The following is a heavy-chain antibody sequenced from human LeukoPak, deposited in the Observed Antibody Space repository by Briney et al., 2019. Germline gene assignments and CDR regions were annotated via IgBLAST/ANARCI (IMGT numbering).Heavy chain of an antibody. V-gene: IGHV3-30*18. CDR2: IASDGRDK. D-gene: IGHD6-13*01. CDR1: GFTFNTYG. Sequence: GGSLRLSCAASGFTFNTYGMHWVRQAPGKGLEWVAVIASDGRDKKYADSVKGRFTITRDNSKNTLYLQMNSLRAENTAVYYCAKDGARGAAKYYFDYWGQGTLVTVSS. J-gene: IGHJ4*02. CDR3: AKDGARGAAKYYFDY.